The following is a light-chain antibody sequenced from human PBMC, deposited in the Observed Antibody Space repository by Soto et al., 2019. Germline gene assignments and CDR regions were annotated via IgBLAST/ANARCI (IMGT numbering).Light chain of an antibody. CDR1: QSVSTY. CDR2: DAS. Sequence: GDTVTISFRTSQSVSTYINWYQQRPGKAPKLLIYDASSLQSGVPSRFSGSGSGTAFTLTISSLQPEDFATYFCQPTYTTPRTFGQGTKVDI. V-gene: IGKV1-39*01. J-gene: IGKJ1*01. CDR3: QPTYTTPRT.